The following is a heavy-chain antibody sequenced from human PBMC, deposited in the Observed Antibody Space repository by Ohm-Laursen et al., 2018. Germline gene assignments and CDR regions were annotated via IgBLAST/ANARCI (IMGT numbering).Heavy chain of an antibody. J-gene: IGHJ4*02. D-gene: IGHD6-19*01. CDR2: IYHSGST. CDR3: ARLPDHSGWPFDY. CDR1: GYSISSGYY. Sequence: SETLSLTCAVSGYSISSGYYWGWIRQPPGKGLEWIGSIYHSGSTYYNPSLKSRVTISVDTSKNQFSLRLTSATAADTAIYYCARLPDHSGWPFDYWGQGTLVTVSS. V-gene: IGHV4-38-2*01.